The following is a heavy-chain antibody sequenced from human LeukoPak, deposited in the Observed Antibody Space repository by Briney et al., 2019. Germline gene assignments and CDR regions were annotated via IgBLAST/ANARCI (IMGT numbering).Heavy chain of an antibody. CDR1: GYTFTSYD. D-gene: IGHD2-2*01. Sequence: GASVKVSCKASGYTFTSYDINWVRQATGQGLEWMGWMNPNSGNTGYAQKFQGRVTMTRNTSISTAYMELSSLRSEDTAVYYCARVGVVPAATPPDYWGQGTLVTVSS. CDR3: ARVGVVPAATPPDY. V-gene: IGHV1-8*01. J-gene: IGHJ4*02. CDR2: MNPNSGNT.